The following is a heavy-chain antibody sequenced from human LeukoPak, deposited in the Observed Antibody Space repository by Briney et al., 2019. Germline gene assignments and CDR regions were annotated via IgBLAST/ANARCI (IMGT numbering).Heavy chain of an antibody. CDR3: ARHRRSGAVPGYMDV. CDR1: GYRFTTYW. CDR2: IYPADSTA. Sequence: KYGESLKISCKASGYRFTTYWIGWVRQMPGKGLEGMGIIYPADSTAHYSPSFQGQVTISVDKSINTAYLQWSRLKASDTAMYYCARHRRSGAVPGYMDVWGKGTTVTVSS. J-gene: IGHJ6*03. D-gene: IGHD2-15*01. V-gene: IGHV5-51*01.